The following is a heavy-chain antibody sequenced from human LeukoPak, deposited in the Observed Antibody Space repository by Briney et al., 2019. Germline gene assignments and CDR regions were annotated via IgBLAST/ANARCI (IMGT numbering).Heavy chain of an antibody. J-gene: IGHJ3*02. CDR1: GGSISSGSYY. CDR3: ARSRVATDAFDI. Sequence: PSETLSLTCTVSGGSISSGSYYWSWIRQPAGKGLEWIGRIYTSGSTNYDPSLKSRVTISVDASKSQFSLKLSSVTAADTAVYYCARSRVATDAFDIWGQGTMVIVSS. D-gene: IGHD5-12*01. CDR2: IYTSGST. V-gene: IGHV4-61*02.